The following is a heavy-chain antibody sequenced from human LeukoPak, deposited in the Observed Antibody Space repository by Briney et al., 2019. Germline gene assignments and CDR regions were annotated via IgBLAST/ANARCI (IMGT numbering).Heavy chain of an antibody. CDR3: AKVKVSTGGYDILTGLPPDY. J-gene: IGHJ4*02. CDR2: ISGSGDRT. Sequence: GGSLRLSCAASGFTFSSYAMSWVRQAPGKGLEWVSAISGSGDRTYYADSVKGRFTISRDNSKNTLYLQMNSLRAEDTAVYYCAKVKVSTGGYDILTGLPPDYWGQGTLVTVSS. V-gene: IGHV3-23*01. CDR1: GFTFSSYA. D-gene: IGHD3-9*01.